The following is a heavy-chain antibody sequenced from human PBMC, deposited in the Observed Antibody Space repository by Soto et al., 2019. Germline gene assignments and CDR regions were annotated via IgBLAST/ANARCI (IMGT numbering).Heavy chain of an antibody. CDR3: AKDIECAAAPGYYYGMDV. Sequence: EVQLVESGGGLVQPGRSLRLSCAASGFTFDDYAMHWVRHAPGKGLEWVSGSSWNSGSIGYADSVTGRFTISRDNAKNSLYLQMNSLRAEDTALYYCAKDIECAAAPGYYYGMDVWGQGTTVTVSS. J-gene: IGHJ6*02. CDR2: SSWNSGSI. D-gene: IGHD2-15*01. V-gene: IGHV3-9*01. CDR1: GFTFDDYA.